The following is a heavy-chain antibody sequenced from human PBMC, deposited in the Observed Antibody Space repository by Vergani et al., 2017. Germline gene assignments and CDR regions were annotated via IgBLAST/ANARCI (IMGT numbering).Heavy chain of an antibody. CDR3: GRETTVTTRSGAFDI. CDR1: GGTFSSYA. CDR2: IIPILGIA. Sequence: QVQLVQSGAEVKKPGSSVKVSCKASGGTFSSYAISWVRQAPGQGLEWMGRIIPILGIANYAQKFQGRVTITADKSTSTAYMELSSLRSEDTAVYYCGRETTVTTRSGAFDIWGQGTMVTVSS. J-gene: IGHJ3*02. D-gene: IGHD4-17*01. V-gene: IGHV1-69*04.